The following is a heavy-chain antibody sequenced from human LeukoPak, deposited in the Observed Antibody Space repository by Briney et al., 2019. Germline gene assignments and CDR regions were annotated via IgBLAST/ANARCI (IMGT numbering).Heavy chain of an antibody. CDR1: GYTFTSYY. V-gene: IGHV1-46*01. D-gene: IGHD3-10*01. CDR2: INPSGGST. J-gene: IGHJ4*02. CDR3: ARVIESAYYYGSGSDGYDY. Sequence: ASVKVSCKASGYTFTSYYMHWVRQAPGQGPEWMGIINPSGGSTSYAQKFQGRVTMTRDTSTSTVYMELSSLRSEDTAVYYCARVIESAYYYGSGSDGYDYWGQGTLVTVSS.